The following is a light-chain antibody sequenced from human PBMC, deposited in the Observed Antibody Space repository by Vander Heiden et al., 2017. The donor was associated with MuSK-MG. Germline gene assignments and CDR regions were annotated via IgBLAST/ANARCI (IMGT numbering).Light chain of an antibody. CDR3: QQYNSSPLP. V-gene: IGKV1-5*01. CDR2: DAS. J-gene: IGKJ4*01. CDR1: QSISSW. Sequence: DIQMTQSPSTLSASVGDRVTITCRASQSISSWLAWYQQKPGKAPKLLIYDASSLESGVPSRFSGSGSWTEFTLTISSLQPDDFATYYCQQYNSSPLPSGGGTKVEIK.